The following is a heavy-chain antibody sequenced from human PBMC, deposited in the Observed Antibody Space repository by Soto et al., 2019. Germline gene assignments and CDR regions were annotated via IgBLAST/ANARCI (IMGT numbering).Heavy chain of an antibody. J-gene: IGHJ4*02. CDR2: MDPSSGDT. CDR3: ARVFDNQLFDY. Sequence: ASVKVSCKASGYTFTSHNVNWVRQATGQGLEWMGWMDPSSGDTGYEQKFQGRVTMTRNTSRSTAYMELSSLSSEDTAVYYCARVFDNQLFDYWGQGTLVTVSS. CDR1: GYTFTSHN. V-gene: IGHV1-8*01. D-gene: IGHD2-2*01.